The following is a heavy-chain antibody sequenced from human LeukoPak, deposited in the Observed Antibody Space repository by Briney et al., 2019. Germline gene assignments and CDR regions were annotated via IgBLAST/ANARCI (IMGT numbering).Heavy chain of an antibody. CDR1: GGSISSGNYY. D-gene: IGHD6-19*01. CDR3: ARDSPAVAGLFDY. V-gene: IGHV4-61*09. Sequence: PSQTLSLTCTVSGGSISSGNYYWSWIRQPAGRGLEWIGHIYPSGYTNYNPSLKSRVTISVDTSKNHFSLKLSSVTAADTAVYYCARDSPAVAGLFDYWGQGTLVTVSS. CDR2: IYPSGYT. J-gene: IGHJ4*02.